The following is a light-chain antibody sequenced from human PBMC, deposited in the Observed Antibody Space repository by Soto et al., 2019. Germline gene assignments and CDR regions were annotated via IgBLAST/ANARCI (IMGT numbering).Light chain of an antibody. CDR1: QSVSSSY. V-gene: IGKV3-20*01. Sequence: EIVLTQSPGTLSLSPGERATLSCRASQSVSSSYLAWYQQKPGQAPRLLIYGASSRATGITDRFSGSGSGTDFPLTISRLEPEYFEVYYCQQYGSSPLTFGGGTKVEIK. J-gene: IGKJ4*01. CDR2: GAS. CDR3: QQYGSSPLT.